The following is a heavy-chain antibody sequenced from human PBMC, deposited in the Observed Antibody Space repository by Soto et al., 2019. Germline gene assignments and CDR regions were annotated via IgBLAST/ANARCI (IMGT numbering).Heavy chain of an antibody. CDR1: GFILSRHA. CDR3: AKDRGGGWVIDY. V-gene: IGHV3-23*01. D-gene: IGHD6-19*01. CDR2: IGYRTTDT. J-gene: IGHJ4*02. Sequence: EVLLLQSGGGLAQPGESLTLSCATSGFILSRHAMSWVRQAPGKGLDWVSVIGYRTTDTYYADSVKGRFTISRDESKNSVFLQMNNLRVEGTAVYFCAKDRGGGWVIDYWGQGTLVTVSS.